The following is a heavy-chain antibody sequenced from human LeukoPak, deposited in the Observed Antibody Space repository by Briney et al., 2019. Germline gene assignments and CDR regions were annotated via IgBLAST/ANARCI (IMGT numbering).Heavy chain of an antibody. CDR3: ARIVDTTMAFFDY. V-gene: IGHV4-4*07. Sequence: SQTLSLTCTVTGGSISSFYRSWIGQPAEKGLEWIGRIYTSGSTNYNPSLKSRVTMSVDTSKNQFSLKLSSVTAADTAVYYCARIVDTTMAFFDYWGQGTLVTVSS. CDR1: GGSISSFY. J-gene: IGHJ4*02. CDR2: IYTSGST. D-gene: IGHD5-18*01.